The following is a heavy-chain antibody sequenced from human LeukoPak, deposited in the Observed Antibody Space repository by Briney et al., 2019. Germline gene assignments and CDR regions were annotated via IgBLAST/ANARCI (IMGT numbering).Heavy chain of an antibody. CDR1: GFTFSGSA. J-gene: IGHJ4*02. CDR3: ARESFAARWD. D-gene: IGHD6-6*01. CDR2: IRSKTNNYAT. Sequence: GGSLRLSCAASGFTFSGSALHWVRQASGKGLEWIGRIRSKTNNYATTYAASVTGRFTISRDNAKNSLYLQMNSLRAEDTAVYYCARESFAARWDWGQGTLVTVSS. V-gene: IGHV3-73*01.